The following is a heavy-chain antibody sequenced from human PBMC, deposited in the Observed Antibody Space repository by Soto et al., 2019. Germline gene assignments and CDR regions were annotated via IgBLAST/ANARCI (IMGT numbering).Heavy chain of an antibody. CDR1: GGSFSGYY. V-gene: IGHV4-34*01. CDR2: INHSGST. J-gene: IGHJ4*02. CDR3: ARRYYGSGSYSPLGPFDY. D-gene: IGHD3-10*01. Sequence: SETLSLTCAVYGGSFSGYYWSWIRQPPGKGLEWIGEINHSGSTNYNPSLKSRVTISVDTSKNQFSLKLSSVTAADTAVYYCARRYYGSGSYSPLGPFDYWGQGTLVTVS.